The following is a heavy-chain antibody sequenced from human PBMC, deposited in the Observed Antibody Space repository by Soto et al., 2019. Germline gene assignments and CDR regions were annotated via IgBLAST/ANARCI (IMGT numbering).Heavy chain of an antibody. J-gene: IGHJ6*03. CDR2: ISGSGGRT. V-gene: IGHV3-23*01. CDR3: AKSVGKYYYYYYMDV. Sequence: EVQLLESGGGLVQPGGSLRLSCAASGFTFSSYAMSWVRQAPGKGLEWVSAISGSGGRTYYADSVKGRFTISRDHSKNTLYMQMNSLRAEDTAVYYCAKSVGKYYYYYYMDVWGKGTTVTVSS. CDR1: GFTFSSYA. D-gene: IGHD1-26*01.